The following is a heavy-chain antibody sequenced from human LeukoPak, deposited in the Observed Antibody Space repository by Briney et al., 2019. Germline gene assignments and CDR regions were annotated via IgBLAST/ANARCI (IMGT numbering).Heavy chain of an antibody. D-gene: IGHD3-9*01. J-gene: IGHJ4*02. CDR1: GFTFSTYA. CDR2: ISGDGGAT. V-gene: IGHV3-23*01. Sequence: GGSLRLSCAASGFTFSTYAMSWVRQAPGKGLEWVSAISGDGGATYYAGSVKGRLTISRDNSKNTLSLQMNSLRAEDTSVYYCARDGNRGYDILTGLYRGGWPDYWGQGTLVTVSS. CDR3: ARDGNRGYDILTGLYRGGWPDY.